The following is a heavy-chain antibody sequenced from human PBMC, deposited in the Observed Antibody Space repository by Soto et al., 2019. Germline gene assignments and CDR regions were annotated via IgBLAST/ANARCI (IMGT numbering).Heavy chain of an antibody. CDR3: ARGRAPDS. J-gene: IGHJ5*01. D-gene: IGHD3-10*01. V-gene: IGHV4-61*01. CDR2: IYYSGNT. CDR1: GGSVSRGHYY. Sequence: SETLSLTCTVSGGSVSRGHYYWPWIRQPPGKGLEWIGYIYYSGNTDYTPSLKVRVTVALETSKNQFSLHLSSVTAADTAVYCCARGRAPDSWGHGTLVTVS.